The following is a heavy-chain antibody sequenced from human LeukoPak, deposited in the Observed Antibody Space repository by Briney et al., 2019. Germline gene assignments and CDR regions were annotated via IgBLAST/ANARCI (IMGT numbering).Heavy chain of an antibody. CDR1: GFTFSRYG. J-gene: IGHJ6*03. Sequence: PGGSLRLSCAACGFTFSRYGMHWVRQAPGKGLEWVAFIRYDGSNKYYADSVKGRFTISRDNSKNTLYLQMNSLRAEDTAVYYCAKTYQLLFDYYYMDVWGKGTTVTVSS. CDR3: AKTYQLLFDYYYMDV. V-gene: IGHV3-30*02. D-gene: IGHD2-2*01. CDR2: IRYDGSNK.